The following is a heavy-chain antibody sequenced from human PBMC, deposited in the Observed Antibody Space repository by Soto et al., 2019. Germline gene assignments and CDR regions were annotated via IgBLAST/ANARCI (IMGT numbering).Heavy chain of an antibody. Sequence: PSETLSLTCTVSGGSISSSSYYWGWIRQPPGKGLEWIGSIYYSGSTYYNPSLKSRVTISVDTSKNQFSLKLSSVTAADTAVYYCARHEAYVLVCDYWGQGTLVTVSS. CDR2: IYYSGST. CDR1: GGSISSSSYY. CDR3: ARHEAYVLVCDY. D-gene: IGHD2-15*01. V-gene: IGHV4-39*01. J-gene: IGHJ4*02.